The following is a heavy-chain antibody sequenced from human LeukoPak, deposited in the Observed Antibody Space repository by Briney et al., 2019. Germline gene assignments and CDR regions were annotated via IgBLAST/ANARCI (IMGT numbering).Heavy chain of an antibody. CDR1: GFTFDDYA. CDR3: TKAFSGSWYYYDSSGYYFDY. J-gene: IGHJ4*02. D-gene: IGHD3-22*01. V-gene: IGHV3-9*01. Sequence: GRSLRLSCAASGFTFDDYAMHWVRQAPGKGLEWVSGISWSSGSIGYADSVKGRFTISRDNAKNSLYLQMNSLRAEDTALYYCTKAFSGSWYYYDSSGYYFDYWGQGTLVTVSS. CDR2: ISWSSGSI.